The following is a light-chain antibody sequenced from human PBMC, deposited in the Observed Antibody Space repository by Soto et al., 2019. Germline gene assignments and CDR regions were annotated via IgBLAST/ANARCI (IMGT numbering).Light chain of an antibody. CDR1: QSVSSSY. Sequence: IVWTQSPGTLSLSTGERATLSCRASQSVSSSYLAWYQQKPGQAPRLLIYGASSRATGIPDRFSGSGSGTDFTLTSSRLEPEDFAVYYCEQYVISITFGQGTRLEFK. CDR2: GAS. J-gene: IGKJ5*01. CDR3: EQYVISIT. V-gene: IGKV3-20*01.